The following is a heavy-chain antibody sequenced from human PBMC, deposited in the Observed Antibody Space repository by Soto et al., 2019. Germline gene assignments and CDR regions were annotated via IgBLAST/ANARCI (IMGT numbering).Heavy chain of an antibody. CDR2: IYYSGTT. CDR1: GYSISSSNW. Sequence: QVQLQESGPGLVKPSDTLSLICAVSGYSISSSNWWGWIRQPPGKGLEWIGYIYYSGTTYYNPSLKSRVTMSVDTSKNQFSLKLTSVTAVDTAVYYCARSEIQGPIDYWGQGTLVTVSS. V-gene: IGHV4-28*01. J-gene: IGHJ4*02. CDR3: ARSEIQGPIDY.